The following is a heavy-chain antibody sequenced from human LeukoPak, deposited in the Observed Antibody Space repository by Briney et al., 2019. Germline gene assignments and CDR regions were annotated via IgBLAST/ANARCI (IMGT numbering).Heavy chain of an antibody. J-gene: IGHJ4*02. CDR2: INPNSGGT. V-gene: IGHV1-2*06. Sequence: ASVKVSCKASGYTFIDYYMHWVRQAPGQGLKWMGRINPNSGGTNYAQKFQGRVTMTRDTSISAAYMELSRLRSDDTAVYYCARGILYYYDSSGYYGVDYWGQGTLVTVSS. CDR1: GYTFIDYY. CDR3: ARGILYYYDSSGYYGVDY. D-gene: IGHD3-22*01.